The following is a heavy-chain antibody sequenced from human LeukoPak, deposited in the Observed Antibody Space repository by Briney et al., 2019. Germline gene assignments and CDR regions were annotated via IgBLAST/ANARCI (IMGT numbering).Heavy chain of an antibody. V-gene: IGHV1-18*01. D-gene: IGHD3-3*01. CDR2: ISAYNGNT. CDR1: GCTFTSYG. J-gene: IGHJ5*02. CDR3: ARDGVTIFGVVIARNWFDP. Sequence: GASVKVSCKASGCTFTSYGISWVRQASGEGLEWMGWISAYNGNTNYAQKLQGRVTMTTDTSTSTAYMELRSLRSDDTAVYYCARDGVTIFGVVIARNWFDPWGQGTLVTVSS.